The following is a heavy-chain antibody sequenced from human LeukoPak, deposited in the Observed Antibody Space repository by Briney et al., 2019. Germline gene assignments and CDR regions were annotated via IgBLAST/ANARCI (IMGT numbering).Heavy chain of an antibody. CDR3: ARQTDSGAFDS. V-gene: IGHV3-33*01. J-gene: IGHJ4*02. CDR1: GFAFSRYG. Sequence: GGSLRLSCAASGFAFSRYGMHWVRQAPGKGLEWVASIWDDGSNIHYADSVKGRFTISRDNSKKTLYLQMNSLRVEDTAVIYCARQTDSGAFDSWGQGTLVTVSS. D-gene: IGHD2-15*01. CDR2: IWDDGSNI.